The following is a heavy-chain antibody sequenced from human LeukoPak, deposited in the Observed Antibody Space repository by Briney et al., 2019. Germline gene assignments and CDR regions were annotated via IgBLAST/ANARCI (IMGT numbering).Heavy chain of an antibody. CDR3: AKDRDYFDY. CDR1: GFTFSSYA. V-gene: IGHV3-23*01. D-gene: IGHD3-10*01. Sequence: GGSLRLSCAASGFTFSSYAMSWVRQAPGKGLEWVSAISGTGASTYYADSVKGRFTISRDNSKNTLYLQMNSLTAEDAAVYYCAKDRDYFDYWGQGTLVTVPS. J-gene: IGHJ4*02. CDR2: ISGTGAST.